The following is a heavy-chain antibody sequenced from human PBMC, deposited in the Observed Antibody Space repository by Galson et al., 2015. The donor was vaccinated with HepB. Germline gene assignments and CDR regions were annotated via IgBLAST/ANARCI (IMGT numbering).Heavy chain of an antibody. CDR1: GYNFTSYW. Sequence: QSGAEVKKPGESLRISCKGSGYNFTSYWISWLRQMPGKGLEWMGNIDPSDSYTNYSPSFQGHVTISSDKSISTAYLQWSSLKASDTAMYSCVTPNYDNLTVYGINGFDPWGHGTLVTVSS. CDR3: VTPNYDNLTVYGINGFDP. V-gene: IGHV5-10-1*01. CDR2: IDPSDSYT. D-gene: IGHD3-9*01. J-gene: IGHJ5*02.